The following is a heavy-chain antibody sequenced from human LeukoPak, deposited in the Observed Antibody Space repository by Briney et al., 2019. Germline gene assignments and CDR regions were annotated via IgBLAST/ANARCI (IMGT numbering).Heavy chain of an antibody. CDR1: GYTFTIYG. Sequence: GAAVTVSFTGSGYTFTIYGSSGVGQARGQGGEWMGWISAYNGNTNYAQKLQGRVTMTTDTSTSTAYMELRSLRSDDTAVYYCARFGVGAPPTCWGQGTLVTVSS. J-gene: IGHJ4*02. D-gene: IGHD1-26*01. V-gene: IGHV1-18*01. CDR2: ISAYNGNT. CDR3: ARFGVGAPPTC.